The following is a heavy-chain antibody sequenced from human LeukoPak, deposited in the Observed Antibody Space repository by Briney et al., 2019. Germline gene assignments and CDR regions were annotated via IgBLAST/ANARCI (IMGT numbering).Heavy chain of an antibody. CDR2: ISAYNGNT. Sequence: ASVKVSCKASGYTFTSYGFGWVRQAPGQGLEWMGWISAYNGNTNYAQKLQGRVTMTTDTSTSTAYMELRSLRSDDTAVYYCASVGDSSSSGGVWDYWGQGTLVTVSS. D-gene: IGHD6-6*01. V-gene: IGHV1-18*01. J-gene: IGHJ4*02. CDR3: ASVGDSSSSGGVWDY. CDR1: GYTFTSYG.